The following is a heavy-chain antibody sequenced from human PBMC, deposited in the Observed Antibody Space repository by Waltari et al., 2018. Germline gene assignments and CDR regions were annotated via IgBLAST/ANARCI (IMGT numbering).Heavy chain of an antibody. J-gene: IGHJ4*02. CDR3: AREALDDPDSSGYYKTYYFDS. D-gene: IGHD3-22*01. V-gene: IGHV1-69*18. CDR1: GDTFSKFP. Sequence: QLHLVQSGAEVMKPGSSMKVSCKSSGDTFSKFPISWVRQAPGQGLEWLGMINPILGTYHDPPKIQGRFTINADESTNTAYLDLNGLRTDDTALYCCAREALDDPDSSGYYKTYYFDSWGQGTLVTVSS. CDR2: INPILGTY.